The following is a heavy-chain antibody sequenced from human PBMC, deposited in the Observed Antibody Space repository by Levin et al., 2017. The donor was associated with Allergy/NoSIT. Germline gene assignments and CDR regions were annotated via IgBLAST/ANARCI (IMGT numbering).Heavy chain of an antibody. CDR1: GGSISSGGYS. CDR3: ARATSSSSVAYFDY. V-gene: IGHV4-30-2*01. CDR2: IYHSGST. J-gene: IGHJ4*02. D-gene: IGHD6-25*01. Sequence: SQTLSLTCAVSGGSISSGGYSWSWIRQPPGKGLEWIGYIYHSGSTYYNPSLKSRVTISVDRSKNQFSLKLSSVTAADTAVYYCARATSSSSVAYFDYWGQGTLVTVSS.